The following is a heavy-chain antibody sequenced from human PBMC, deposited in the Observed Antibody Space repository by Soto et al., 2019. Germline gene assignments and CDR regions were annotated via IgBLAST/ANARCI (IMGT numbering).Heavy chain of an antibody. CDR3: ARDRGSYCGMHV. V-gene: IGHV3-48*03. CDR1: GFTFSSYE. Sequence: GGSLRLSCAASGFTFSSYEMNWVRQAPGKGLEWVSYISSSGSTIYYADSVKGRFTISRDNAKNSLYLQMNSLRAEDTAVYYCARDRGSYCGMHVCAQGTTVTVSS. CDR2: ISSSGSTI. J-gene: IGHJ6*02. D-gene: IGHD3-10*01.